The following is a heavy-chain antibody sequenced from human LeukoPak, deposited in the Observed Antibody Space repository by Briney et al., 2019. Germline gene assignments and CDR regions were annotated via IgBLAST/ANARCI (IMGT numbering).Heavy chain of an antibody. CDR3: ARCITTSSHWFDP. D-gene: IGHD4-11*01. CDR2: IYPGDSDT. V-gene: IGHV5-51*01. J-gene: IGHJ5*02. Sequence: GESLKISCKGSEYSFTSYWIGWVRQMPGKGLEWMGIIYPGDSDTRYSPSFQGQVTISADKSISTAYLQWSSLKASDTAMYYCARCITTSSHWFDPWGQGTLVTVSS. CDR1: EYSFTSYW.